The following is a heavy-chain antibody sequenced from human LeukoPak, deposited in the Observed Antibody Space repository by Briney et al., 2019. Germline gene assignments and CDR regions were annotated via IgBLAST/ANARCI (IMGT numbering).Heavy chain of an antibody. D-gene: IGHD6-19*01. V-gene: IGHV3-23*01. CDR1: GFTFSNYA. CDR3: AKAGSGWYRDYFDY. J-gene: IGHJ4*02. CDR2: ISGSGGST. Sequence: TGGSLRLSCAASGFTFSNYAMSWVRQAPGKGLEWVSAISGSGGSTDYADSVKGRFTISRDNSKNTLYLQMNSLRAEDTAVYYCAKAGSGWYRDYFDYWGQGTLVTVSS.